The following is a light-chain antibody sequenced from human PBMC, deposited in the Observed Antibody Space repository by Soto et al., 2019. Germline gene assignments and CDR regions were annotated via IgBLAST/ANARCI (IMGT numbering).Light chain of an antibody. V-gene: IGKV1-5*03. Sequence: DIQMTQSPSTLSASVGDRVTITCRASQSISSWLAWYQQKPGKAPKLLIYKASSLESGDPSRFSGSESGTEFTHTINSLKHDDFETYYCQQYNSYPWTFGQGTKVEIK. CDR3: QQYNSYPWT. CDR2: KAS. J-gene: IGKJ1*01. CDR1: QSISSW.